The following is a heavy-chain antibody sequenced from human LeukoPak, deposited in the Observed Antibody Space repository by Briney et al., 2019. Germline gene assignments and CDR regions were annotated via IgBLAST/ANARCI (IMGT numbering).Heavy chain of an antibody. Sequence: GGSLRLSCAASGFTFSSYEMNWVRQAPGKGLEWVSAISAGGDDTYYADSVKGRLTISRDNSKNTLYLQMNSLRADDTAMYYCASGGRYSYGSFDYWGQGSLVTVSS. V-gene: IGHV3-23*01. CDR2: ISAGGDDT. CDR1: GFTFSSYE. CDR3: ASGGRYSYGSFDY. J-gene: IGHJ4*02. D-gene: IGHD5-18*01.